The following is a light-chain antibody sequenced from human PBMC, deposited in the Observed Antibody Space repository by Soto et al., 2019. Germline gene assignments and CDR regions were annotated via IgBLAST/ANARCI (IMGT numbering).Light chain of an antibody. CDR3: VIYIYRATNWV. J-gene: IGLJ3*02. V-gene: IGLV8-61*01. CDR1: SGSVSATNY. Sequence: QTVVTQEPSFSVSPGGTVTLTCGLSSGSVSATNYPSWYQQTPGQAPRTLIYNTNTRSSGVPDRFSGSILGNKAALTITGAQADDDSDYYCVIYIYRATNWVFGGGTKLTVL. CDR2: NTN.